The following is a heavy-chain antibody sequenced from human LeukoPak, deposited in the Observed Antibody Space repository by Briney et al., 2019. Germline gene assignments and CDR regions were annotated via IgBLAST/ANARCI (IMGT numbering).Heavy chain of an antibody. CDR1: GFTFSSYS. CDR2: ISSSSSYI. J-gene: IGHJ6*03. D-gene: IGHD3-10*01. CDR3: AILWFGPGLGSDLYYYYMDV. Sequence: GGSLRLSCAASGFTFSSYSMNWVRQAPGKGLEWVSSISSSSSYIYYADSVKGRFSISRDNAKNSLYLQMNSLRAEDTAVYYCAILWFGPGLGSDLYYYYMDVWGKGTTVTVSS. V-gene: IGHV3-21*01.